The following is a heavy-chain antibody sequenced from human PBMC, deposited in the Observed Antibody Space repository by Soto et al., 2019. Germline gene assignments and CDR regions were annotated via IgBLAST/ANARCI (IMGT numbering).Heavy chain of an antibody. J-gene: IGHJ6*02. D-gene: IGHD3-22*01. CDR1: GGTFSSYA. CDR2: IIPIFGTA. Sequence: SVKVSCKASGGTFSSYAISWVRQAPGQGLEWMGGIIPIFGTANYAQKFQGRVTITADESTSTAYMELSSLRSEDTAVYYCGRSDGYYAGALNYYYYGMDVWGQGTTVTVSS. V-gene: IGHV1-69*13. CDR3: GRSDGYYAGALNYYYYGMDV.